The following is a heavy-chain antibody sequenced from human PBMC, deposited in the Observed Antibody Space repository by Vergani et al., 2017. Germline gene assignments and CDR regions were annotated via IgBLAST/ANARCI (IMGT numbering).Heavy chain of an antibody. CDR2: IYSGGST. CDR3: ARAGRGLTPDY. J-gene: IGHJ4*02. Sequence: EVQLVESGGGLVQPGGSLRLSCAASGFTVSSNYMSWVRQAPGKGLEWVSVIYSGGSTYYADSVKGRFTISRHNSKNTLYHQMNSLRAEDTAVYYCARAGRGLTPDYWGQGTLVTVSS. V-gene: IGHV3-53*04. CDR1: GFTVSSNY. D-gene: IGHD1-26*01.